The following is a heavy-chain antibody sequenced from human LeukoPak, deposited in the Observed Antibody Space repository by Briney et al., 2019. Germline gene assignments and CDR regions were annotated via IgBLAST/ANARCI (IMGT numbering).Heavy chain of an antibody. CDR3: ARDRAHYGDYPSYYYGMDV. CDR1: GFTFSSYA. Sequence: GGSLRLSCAASGFTFSSYAMSWVRQAPGKGLEWVSAISGSGGSTYYADSVKGRFTISRDNSKNTLYLQMNSLRAEDTAVYYCARDRAHYGDYPSYYYGMDVWGQGTTVTVSS. CDR2: ISGSGGST. D-gene: IGHD4-17*01. J-gene: IGHJ6*02. V-gene: IGHV3-23*01.